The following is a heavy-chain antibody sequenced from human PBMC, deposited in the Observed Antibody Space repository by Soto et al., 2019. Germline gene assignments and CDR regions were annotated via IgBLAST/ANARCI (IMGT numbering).Heavy chain of an antibody. CDR3: AKGGVPDDQGGWFDP. Sequence: QVQLVESGGGVVQPGRSLRLSCAASGFTFSSYGMHWVRQAPGKGLEWVAVISYDGSNKYYADSVKGRFTISRDNSKNTLYLQMNSLRAEDTAVYYCAKGGVPDDQGGWFDPWGQGTLVTVSS. J-gene: IGHJ5*02. D-gene: IGHD2-2*01. CDR2: ISYDGSNK. CDR1: GFTFSSYG. V-gene: IGHV3-30*18.